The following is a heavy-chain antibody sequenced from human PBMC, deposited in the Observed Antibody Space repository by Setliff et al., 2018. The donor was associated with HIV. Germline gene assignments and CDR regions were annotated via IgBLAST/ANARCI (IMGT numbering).Heavy chain of an antibody. V-gene: IGHV4-59*08. Sequence: PSETLSLTCIVSGGSISSHYWSWIRQPPGKGLEWIGSVSPGGTTYYNPSLKSRVTISVDTSQNQVSLKLTSVTAADTAVYYCARLRQQPYYYMDVWGKGTTVTVSS. D-gene: IGHD6-13*01. CDR3: ARLRQQPYYYMDV. CDR1: GGSISSHY. CDR2: VSPGGTT. J-gene: IGHJ6*03.